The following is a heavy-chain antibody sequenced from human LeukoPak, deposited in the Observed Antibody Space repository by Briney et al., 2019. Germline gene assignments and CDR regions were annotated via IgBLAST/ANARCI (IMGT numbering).Heavy chain of an antibody. CDR1: GGSFSGYY. CDR3: ATQLYYDSSGYYFDY. D-gene: IGHD3-22*01. J-gene: IGHJ4*02. V-gene: IGHV4-34*01. Sequence: SETLSLTCAVYGGSFSGYYWSWIRQPPGKGLEWIGEINHSGSTNYNPSLKSRVTISVDTSKNQFSLKLSSVTAADTAVYDCATQLYYDSSGYYFDYWGQGTLVTVSS. CDR2: INHSGST.